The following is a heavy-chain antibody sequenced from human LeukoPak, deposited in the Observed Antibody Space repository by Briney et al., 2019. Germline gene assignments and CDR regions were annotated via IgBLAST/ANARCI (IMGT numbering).Heavy chain of an antibody. Sequence: GGSLRLSCAVSGFMYSIYSMRWVRQSPGRAVEGVSTISDSGASTFYADSVKVRFTSSRDNSKNTLYLHMIRLRAEDADIHYCAKVPYCDYGSGRPPFMDVWGQGTTVAVSS. CDR3: AKVPYCDYGSGRPPFMDV. CDR2: ISDSGAST. V-gene: IGHV3-23*01. CDR1: GFMYSIYS. D-gene: IGHD3-10*01. J-gene: IGHJ6*02.